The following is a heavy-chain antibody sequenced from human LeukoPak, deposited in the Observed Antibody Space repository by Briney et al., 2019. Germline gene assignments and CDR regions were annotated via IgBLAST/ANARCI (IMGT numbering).Heavy chain of an antibody. CDR3: ARAISTVIHP. CDR2: IIPILGIA. V-gene: IGHV1-69*02. Sequence: SVKVSCKASGDTFSLYTFSWVRQAPGQGLEWMGRIIPILGIASYAQKFQGRVTITADKSTSTAYMELSSLRSEDTAVYYCARAISTVIHPWGQGTLVTVSS. D-gene: IGHD2-21*01. CDR1: GDTFSLYT. J-gene: IGHJ5*02.